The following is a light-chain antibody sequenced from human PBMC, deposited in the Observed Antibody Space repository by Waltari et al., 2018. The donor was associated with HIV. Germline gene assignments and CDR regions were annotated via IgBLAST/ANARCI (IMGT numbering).Light chain of an antibody. V-gene: IGLV3-21*04. CDR1: NIGSKS. J-gene: IGLJ3*02. Sequence: SYVLTQPPSVSVAPGKTARITCGGNNIGSKSVHWYQQKPGQAPVLGIYDDSERPSGVPERFSGSNSGNTATLTISRVEAGDEADYYCQVWDSSSDHWVFGGGTKLTVL. CDR2: DDS. CDR3: QVWDSSSDHWV.